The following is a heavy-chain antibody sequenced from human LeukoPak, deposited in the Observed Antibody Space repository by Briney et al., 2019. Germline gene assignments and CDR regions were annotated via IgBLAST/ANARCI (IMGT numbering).Heavy chain of an antibody. V-gene: IGHV4-30-2*01. Sequence: SGTLSLTCTVSGGSISSGGYYWSWIRQPPGKGLEWIGYIYHSGSTYYNPSLKSRVTISVDRSKNQFSLKLSSVTAADTAVYYCARGEYSSSSRLGYWGQGTLVTVSS. CDR3: ARGEYSSSSRLGY. CDR2: IYHSGST. D-gene: IGHD6-6*01. CDR1: GGSISSGGYY. J-gene: IGHJ4*02.